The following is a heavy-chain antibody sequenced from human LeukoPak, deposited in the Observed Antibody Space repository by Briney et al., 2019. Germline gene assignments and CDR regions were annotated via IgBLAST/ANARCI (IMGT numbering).Heavy chain of an antibody. D-gene: IGHD3-10*01. CDR2: INPNSGGT. J-gene: IGHJ6*03. CDR1: GYTFTNYA. Sequence: GASVKVSCKASGYTFTNYAMNWVRQAPGQGLEWMGWINPNSGGTNYAQKFQGRVTMTRDTSISTAYMELSRLRSDDTAVYYCARGDGSGSYYNAPDYYYYYMDVWGKGTTVTVSS. V-gene: IGHV1-2*02. CDR3: ARGDGSGSYYNAPDYYYYYMDV.